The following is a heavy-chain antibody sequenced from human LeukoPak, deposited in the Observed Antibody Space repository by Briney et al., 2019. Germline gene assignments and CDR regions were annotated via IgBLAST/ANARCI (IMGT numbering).Heavy chain of an antibody. CDR1: GGSISSGGYY. V-gene: IGHV4-31*03. J-gene: IGHJ3*02. D-gene: IGHD2-2*01. CDR2: FYYSGST. Sequence: SETLSLTCTVSGGSISSGGYYWSWIRQPPGEGLEWIGYFYYSGSTYYNPSLKSRVTISVDTSKNQFSLKLSSVTAADTAVYYCARTVFLDIVVVPAAIWVDAFDIWGQGTMVTVSS. CDR3: ARTVFLDIVVVPAAIWVDAFDI.